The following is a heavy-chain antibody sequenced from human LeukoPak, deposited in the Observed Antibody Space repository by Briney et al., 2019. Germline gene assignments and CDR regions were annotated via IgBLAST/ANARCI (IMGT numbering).Heavy chain of an antibody. CDR1: GFTFSSYE. J-gene: IGHJ4*02. CDR3: ARVGALTSSWLLY. D-gene: IGHD6-13*01. Sequence: GGSLRLSCAASGFTFSSYEMNWVRQAPGKGLEWVSSISRSATTIYYADSVKGRFTISRDNAKNSLYLQMNSLRAEDTAVYFCARVGALTSSWLLYWGQGTLVTVSS. V-gene: IGHV3-48*03. CDR2: ISRSATTI.